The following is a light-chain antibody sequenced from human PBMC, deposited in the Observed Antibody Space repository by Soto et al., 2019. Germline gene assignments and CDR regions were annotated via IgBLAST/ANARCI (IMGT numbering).Light chain of an antibody. V-gene: IGKV3-15*01. J-gene: IGKJ1*01. Sequence: EIVLAQSPVTLSVSPGERATLSCTASQRIGSNLAWYQQKPGQAPRLLIYGASTRATGIPARFSGSGSGTEFTLTISSLQSEDFAVYYCQQYNNWLTFGQGTKVDIK. CDR1: QRIGSN. CDR3: QQYNNWLT. CDR2: GAS.